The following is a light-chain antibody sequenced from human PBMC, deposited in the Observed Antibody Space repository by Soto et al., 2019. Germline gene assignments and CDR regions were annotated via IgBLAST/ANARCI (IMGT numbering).Light chain of an antibody. CDR2: AAS. CDR1: QGISSY. V-gene: IGKV1-9*01. Sequence: DIQLTQSPSFLSASVGDRVTITCRASQGISSYLAWYQQKPGKAPKLLIYAASTLQSGVPSRFSGSGSGTEFPLTISSLQPEDFATYYCQQYDNLPITFGQGTRLEIK. CDR3: QQYDNLPIT. J-gene: IGKJ5*01.